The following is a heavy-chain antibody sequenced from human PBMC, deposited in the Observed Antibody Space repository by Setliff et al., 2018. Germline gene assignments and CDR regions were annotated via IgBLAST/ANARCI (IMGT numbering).Heavy chain of an antibody. V-gene: IGHV3-30*02. CDR2: IRNDGSSQ. Sequence: GGSLRLSCAASGFSAASGFTFSSSGMHWVRQAPGKGLEWVTFIRNDGSSQYYADSVKGRFTVSRDNSRNTLYLDMNSLRVEDTALYYCARDGNNWNDLDYWGHGTLVTVSS. D-gene: IGHD1-20*01. J-gene: IGHJ4*01. CDR1: GFTFSSSG. CDR3: ARDGNNWNDLDY.